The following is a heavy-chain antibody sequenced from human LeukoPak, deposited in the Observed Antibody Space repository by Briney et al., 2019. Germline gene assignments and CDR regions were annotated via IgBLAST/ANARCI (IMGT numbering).Heavy chain of an antibody. J-gene: IGHJ4*02. CDR3: AKDFTMGAWDY. Sequence: GGSLRLSCAASGFTFDDYAMHWVRQAPGKGLEWVSLISWDGGSTYYADSVKGRFTISRDNRKNSLYLQMNSLRAEDTAVYYCAKDFTMGAWDYWGQGTLVTVSS. D-gene: IGHD1-26*01. V-gene: IGHV3-43D*03. CDR1: GFTFDDYA. CDR2: ISWDGGST.